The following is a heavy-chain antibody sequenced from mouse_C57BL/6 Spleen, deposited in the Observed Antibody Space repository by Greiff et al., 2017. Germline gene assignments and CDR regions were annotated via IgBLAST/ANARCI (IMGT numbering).Heavy chain of an antibody. CDR1: GFTFSSYA. V-gene: IGHV5-9-1*02. CDR2: ISSGGDYI. Sequence: EVKLVDSGEGLVKPGGSLKLSCAASGFTFSSYAMSWVRQTPEKRLEWVAYISSGGDYIYYADTVKGRFTISRDNARNTLYLQMSSLKSEDTAMYYCTRASNYYGSSSWYFDVWGTGTTVTVAS. D-gene: IGHD1-1*01. J-gene: IGHJ1*03. CDR3: TRASNYYGSSSWYFDV.